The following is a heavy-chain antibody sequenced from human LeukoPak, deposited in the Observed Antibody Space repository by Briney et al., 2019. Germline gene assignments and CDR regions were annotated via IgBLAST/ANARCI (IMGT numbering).Heavy chain of an antibody. CDR2: VYSGGST. CDR1: GFTVSSNY. J-gene: IGHJ4*02. CDR3: ARAPRIVYFDY. Sequence: PGGSLRLSCAASGFTVSSNYMTWVRQAPGKGLEWVSVVYSGGSTYYADSVKGRFTISRDNSKNTLYLQMNSLRAEDTAVYYCARAPRIVYFDYWGQGTLVTVSS. V-gene: IGHV3-53*01. D-gene: IGHD2-15*01.